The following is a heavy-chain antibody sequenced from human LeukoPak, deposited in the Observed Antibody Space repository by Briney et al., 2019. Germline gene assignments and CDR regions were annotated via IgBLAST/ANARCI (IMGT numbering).Heavy chain of an antibody. V-gene: IGHV4-59*08. CDR1: GGPIRSCC. CDR3: TRGFDAFDI. CDR2: IYYSGST. Sequence: PSDTLSLTCTVSGGPIRSCCWRWIRQPPAKGLEWFGYIYYSGSTNYNPSHKSRVAISVDTSKDQFSLRLSSVTAADTAVYYCTRGFDAFDIWGQGTMVTVSS. J-gene: IGHJ3*02.